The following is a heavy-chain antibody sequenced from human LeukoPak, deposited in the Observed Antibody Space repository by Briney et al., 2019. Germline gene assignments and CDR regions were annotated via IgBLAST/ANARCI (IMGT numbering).Heavy chain of an antibody. Sequence: GGSLRLSCAASGFTFSDFGIHWVRQAPGKGLEWVAVIWYDGSKKYYADSVRGRFTISRDDSKNTLFLQMNSLRAEDTAVYYCARDFGVTNYHFDYWGQGTQVTVSS. J-gene: IGHJ4*02. CDR1: GFTFSDFG. V-gene: IGHV3-33*01. CDR2: IWYDGSKK. CDR3: ARDFGVTNYHFDY. D-gene: IGHD3-3*01.